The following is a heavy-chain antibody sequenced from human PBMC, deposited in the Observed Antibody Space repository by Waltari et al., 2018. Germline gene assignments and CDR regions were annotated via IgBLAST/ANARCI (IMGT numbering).Heavy chain of an antibody. CDR3: TNCFGFFVH. D-gene: IGHD2-21*01. CDR2: ISPDGNGF. CDR1: GFSFTDFPSG. J-gene: IGHJ4*02. V-gene: IGHV3-48*01. Sequence: DVQLVESGGGLVQPGKSLRLSCKASGFSFTDFPSGMTWVRQAPGKGLERVAYISPDGNGFFDADSVRGRFTISRDNANNSVFLQMSNLRVDDTAVYFCTNCFGFFVHWGQGTLVTVSS.